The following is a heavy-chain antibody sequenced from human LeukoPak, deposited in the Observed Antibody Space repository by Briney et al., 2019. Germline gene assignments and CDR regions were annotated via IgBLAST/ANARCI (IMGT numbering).Heavy chain of an antibody. J-gene: IGHJ4*02. V-gene: IGHV3-21*01. Sequence: GGPLRLSCAASGFTFSSYSMNWVRQAPGKGLEWVSSISSSSSYIYYADSVKGRFTISRDNAKNSLYLQMNSLRAEDTAVYYCARDVRTFFDYWGQGTLVTVSS. D-gene: IGHD3-10*02. CDR3: ARDVRTFFDY. CDR1: GFTFSSYS. CDR2: ISSSSSYI.